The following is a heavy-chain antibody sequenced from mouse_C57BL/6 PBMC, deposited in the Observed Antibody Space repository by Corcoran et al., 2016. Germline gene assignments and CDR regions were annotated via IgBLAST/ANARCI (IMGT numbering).Heavy chain of an antibody. CDR1: GFNIKNTY. D-gene: IGHD1-1*01. V-gene: IGHV14-3*01. Sequence: EVQLQQSVAELVRPGASVKLSCTASGFNIKNTYMHWVKQRPEQGLEWIGRIDPANGNTKYAPKFQGKATITADTSSNTAYLQLSSLTSEDTAIYYCACRSITTVVALDYWGQGTTLTVSS. J-gene: IGHJ2*01. CDR2: IDPANGNT. CDR3: ACRSITTVVALDY.